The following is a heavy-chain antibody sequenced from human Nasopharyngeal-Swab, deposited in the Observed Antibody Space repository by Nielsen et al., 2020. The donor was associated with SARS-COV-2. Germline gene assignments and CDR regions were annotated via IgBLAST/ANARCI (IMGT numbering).Heavy chain of an antibody. CDR2: IKQDGSEK. J-gene: IGHJ6*03. V-gene: IGHV3-7*03. CDR1: GFSFSTYW. D-gene: IGHD3-16*02. CDR3: ARQGVFVPAYFHQYYMDV. Sequence: GSLRLSCAASGFSFSTYWMTWVRQAPGKGLEWVANIKQDGSEKYYVDSVKGRFTVSRDNPKNLLYLQVNSLRAEDTAVYYCARQGVFVPAYFHQYYMDVWSKGTTVTVSS.